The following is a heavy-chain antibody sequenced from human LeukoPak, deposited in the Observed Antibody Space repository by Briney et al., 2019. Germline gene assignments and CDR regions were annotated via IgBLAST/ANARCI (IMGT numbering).Heavy chain of an antibody. D-gene: IGHD3-22*01. J-gene: IGHJ4*02. CDR1: GFTFGDHG. Sequence: PPGGSLILSCTASGFTFGDHGMSWVRQAPGKGLEWVTFIRSKAYGGTTEYAASVKGRFTISRDDSKTIAYLQMNSLKTEDTAVYYCTRGSTSSGYIFDYWGQGTLVTVSS. CDR3: TRGSTSSGYIFDY. V-gene: IGHV3-49*04. CDR2: IRSKAYGGTT.